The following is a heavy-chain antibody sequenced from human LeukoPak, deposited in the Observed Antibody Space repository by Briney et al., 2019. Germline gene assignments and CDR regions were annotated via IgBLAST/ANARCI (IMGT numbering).Heavy chain of an antibody. J-gene: IGHJ4*02. CDR3: ARGSMVRGVPIDY. V-gene: IGHV4-31*03. CDR2: IYYSGST. D-gene: IGHD3-10*01. Sequence: PSETLSLTCTVSGGSISSGGHYWSWIRQHPGKGLEWIGYIYYSGSTYYNPSLKSRVTISVDTSKNQFSLKLSSVTAADTAVYYCARGSMVRGVPIDYWGQGTLVTVSS. CDR1: GGSISSGGHY.